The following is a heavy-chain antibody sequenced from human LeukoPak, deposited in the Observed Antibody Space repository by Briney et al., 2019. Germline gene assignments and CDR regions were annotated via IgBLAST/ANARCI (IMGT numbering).Heavy chain of an antibody. CDR2: IIPIFGTA. D-gene: IGHD2-21*02. CDR3: ARPAHTKYCGGDCYHRPFDY. CDR1: GGTFSSYA. J-gene: IGHJ4*02. V-gene: IGHV1-69*13. Sequence: SVKVSCKASGGTFSSYAISWVRQAPGQGLEWMGGIIPIFGTANYAQKFQGRVTITADESTSTAYMELSSLRSEDTAVYYCARPAHTKYCGGDCYHRPFDYWGQGTLVTVSS.